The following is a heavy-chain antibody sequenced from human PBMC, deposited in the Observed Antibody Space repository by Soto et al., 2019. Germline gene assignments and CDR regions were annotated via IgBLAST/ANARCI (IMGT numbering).Heavy chain of an antibody. J-gene: IGHJ6*03. CDR3: ARGPDGDYVYYYYYMDV. CDR1: GFTFSDHY. V-gene: IGHV3-72*01. Sequence: GGSLRLSCAASGFTFSDHYMDWVRQAPGKGLEWVGRTRNKANSYTTEYAASVKGRFTISRDDSKNSLYLQMNSLKTEDTAVYYCARGPDGDYVYYYYYMDVWGKGTTVTVSS. CDR2: TRNKANSYTT. D-gene: IGHD4-17*01.